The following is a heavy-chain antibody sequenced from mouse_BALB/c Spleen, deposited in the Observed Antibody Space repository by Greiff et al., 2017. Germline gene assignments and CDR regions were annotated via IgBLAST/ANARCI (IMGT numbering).Heavy chain of an antibody. D-gene: IGHD3-2*01. Sequence: VQLQQSGAELAKPGASVKMSCKASGYTFTSYWMHWVKQRPGQGLEWIGYINPSTGYTEYNQKFKDKATLTADKSSSTAYMQLSSLTSEDSAVYYCARWDSSGYIYAMDYWGQGTSVTVSS. J-gene: IGHJ4*01. CDR2: INPSTGYT. CDR3: ARWDSSGYIYAMDY. CDR1: GYTFTSYW. V-gene: IGHV1-7*01.